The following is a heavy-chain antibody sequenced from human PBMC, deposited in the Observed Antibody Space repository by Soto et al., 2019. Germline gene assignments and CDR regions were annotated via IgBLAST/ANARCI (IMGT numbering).Heavy chain of an antibody. J-gene: IGHJ4*02. CDR2: IIPIFGTA. CDR3: ARGQLVNPERYYFDY. Sequence: SVKVSCKASGYTFTSYGISWVRQAPGQGLEWMGGIIPIFGTANYAQKFQGRVTITADESTSTAYMELSSLRSEDTAVYYCARGQLVNPERYYFDYWGQGTLVTVSS. V-gene: IGHV1-69*13. CDR1: GYTFTSYG. D-gene: IGHD6-6*01.